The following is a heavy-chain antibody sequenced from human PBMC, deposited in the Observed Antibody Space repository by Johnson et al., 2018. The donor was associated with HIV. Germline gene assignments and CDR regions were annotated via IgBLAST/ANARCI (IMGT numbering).Heavy chain of an antibody. Sequence: QVQLVESGGGVVQPGRSLRLSCAASGFTCSSYAMHWVRQAPGKGLEWVAVISYDGSNKYYADSVKGRFTISRDISKNTLYLQMNSLRTEDTAVYYCARVTRDCGGDCYLDAFDIWGQGTMVTVS. V-gene: IGHV3-30*04. CDR2: ISYDGSNK. J-gene: IGHJ3*02. CDR1: GFTCSSYA. CDR3: ARVTRDCGGDCYLDAFDI. D-gene: IGHD2-21*01.